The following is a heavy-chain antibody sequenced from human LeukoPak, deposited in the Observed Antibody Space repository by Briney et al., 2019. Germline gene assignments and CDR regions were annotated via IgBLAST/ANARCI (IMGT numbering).Heavy chain of an antibody. V-gene: IGHV3-23*01. CDR1: GFAFSNHA. D-gene: IGHD1-1*01. Sequence: PGGSLRLSCAASGFAFSNHAMTWVRQAPGQGLEWVSTISVIGGGTHYAGSVKGRFTISRDNSKNTLYLQLNSLRAEDTARYYCSEVADCWKGAVFDHWGQGAHVTVSS. J-gene: IGHJ4*02. CDR2: ISVIGGGT. CDR3: SEVADCWKGAVFDH.